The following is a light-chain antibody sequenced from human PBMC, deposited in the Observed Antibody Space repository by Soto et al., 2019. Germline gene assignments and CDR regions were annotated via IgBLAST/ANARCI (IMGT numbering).Light chain of an antibody. CDR3: QQYSNWPPFT. CDR2: GAT. CDR1: QSVNNN. Sequence: EIVMTQSPGTLSVSPGERATLSCRASQSVNNNLAWYQQKPGQAPRLLIYGATTRATAIPARFSGSGSGTEFTLTISSLQSADFGVYYCQQYSNWPPFTFGQGTKLEI. V-gene: IGKV3-15*01. J-gene: IGKJ2*01.